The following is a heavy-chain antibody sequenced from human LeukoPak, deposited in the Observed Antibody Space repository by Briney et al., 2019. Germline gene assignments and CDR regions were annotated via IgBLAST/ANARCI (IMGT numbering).Heavy chain of an antibody. CDR3: ARDLTTVTNPLIDY. CDR1: GFTFDNYG. CDR2: IRYDGRRQ. J-gene: IGHJ4*02. D-gene: IGHD4-17*01. Sequence: GGSLSLSCTTSGFTFDNYGMHWVRQAPGKGLEWVAFIRYDGRRQYYADSVKGRLTISRDSSKNTMFLQMNSLRAEDTAVYYCARDLTTVTNPLIDYWGQGTLVTVSS. V-gene: IGHV3-30*02.